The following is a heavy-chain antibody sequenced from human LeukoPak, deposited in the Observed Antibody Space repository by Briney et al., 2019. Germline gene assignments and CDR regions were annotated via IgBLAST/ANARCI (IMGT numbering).Heavy chain of an antibody. CDR2: IYYSGST. D-gene: IGHD3-22*01. Sequence: SETLSLTCTVSGGSISSSSYYWGWIRQPPGKGLEWIASIYYSGSTYYNPSLKSRVTISVDTSKNQFSLKLSSVTAADTAVYYCARHGYYDSSGYYSSFDYWGQGTLVTVSS. V-gene: IGHV4-39*01. CDR1: GGSISSSSYY. CDR3: ARHGYYDSSGYYSSFDY. J-gene: IGHJ4*02.